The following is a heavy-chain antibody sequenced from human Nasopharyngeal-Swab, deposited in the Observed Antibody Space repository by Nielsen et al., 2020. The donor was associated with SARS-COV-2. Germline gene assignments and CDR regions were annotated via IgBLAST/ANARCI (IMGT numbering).Heavy chain of an antibody. Sequence: GESLKISCAASGFTFSSYAMSWVRQAPGKGLEWASAISGSGGSTYYADSVKGRFTISRDNSKNTLYLQMNSLRAEDTAVYYCAKALSANNWNYYYYGMDVWGQGTTVTVSS. CDR3: AKALSANNWNYYYYGMDV. J-gene: IGHJ6*02. CDR1: GFTFSSYA. V-gene: IGHV3-23*01. CDR2: ISGSGGST. D-gene: IGHD1-20*01.